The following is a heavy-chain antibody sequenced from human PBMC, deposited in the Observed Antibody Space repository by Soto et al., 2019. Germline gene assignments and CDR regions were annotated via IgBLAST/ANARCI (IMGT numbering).Heavy chain of an antibody. D-gene: IGHD1-1*01. J-gene: IGHJ6*02. CDR2: ISGSGGST. V-gene: IGHV3-23*01. Sequence: GGSLRLSSAASGFTFSSDAMSWVRQAPGKGLEWVSAISGSGGSTYYADAVKGRFTISRDNSKNTLYLQMNSLRAEDTAVYYCAKLTGTARGMDVWGQGTTVTVSS. CDR1: GFTFSSDA. CDR3: AKLTGTARGMDV.